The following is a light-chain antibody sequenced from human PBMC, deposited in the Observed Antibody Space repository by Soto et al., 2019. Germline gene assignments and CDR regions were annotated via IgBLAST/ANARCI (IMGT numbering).Light chain of an antibody. CDR2: GAS. J-gene: IGKJ4*01. CDR3: QQFNTWPPVT. Sequence: EIVMTQSPATLSVSPGERATLSCRASQSVNTNLAWYQQKPGQGPRLLIYGASTRATGIPARFSGSGSGTEFTLTISSLKSEDFAVYYCQQFNTWPPVTSGGGTKVEIK. V-gene: IGKV3-15*01. CDR1: QSVNTN.